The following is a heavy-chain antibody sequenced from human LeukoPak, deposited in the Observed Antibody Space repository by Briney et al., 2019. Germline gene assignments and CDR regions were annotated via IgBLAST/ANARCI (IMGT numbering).Heavy chain of an antibody. Sequence: ASVKVSCKASGYTFASNGISWVRQAPGQGLEWMGWISAYNGNTNYEQKLQGRVTMTTDTSTSTAYMELRSLRSDDTAVYYCASLKNSYDSSGYLVTDAFDIWGQGTMVTVSS. D-gene: IGHD3-22*01. CDR3: ASLKNSYDSSGYLVTDAFDI. CDR1: GYTFASNG. V-gene: IGHV1-18*01. J-gene: IGHJ3*02. CDR2: ISAYNGNT.